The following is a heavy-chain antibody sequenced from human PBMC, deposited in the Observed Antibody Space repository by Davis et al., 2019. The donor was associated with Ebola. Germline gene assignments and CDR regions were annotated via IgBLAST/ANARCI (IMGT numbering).Heavy chain of an antibody. V-gene: IGHV3-49*03. CDR2: IRSKAYAGTT. CDR3: SREATGTGLLGY. Sequence: LKISCTASGFTFGDYALSWFRQAPGKGLEWVGFIRSKAYAGTTEYAASVKGRFTISRDDSKSIAYLQMNSLKTEDTAVYYCSREATGTGLLGYWGQGTLLTVSS. D-gene: IGHD6-13*01. CDR1: GFTFGDYA. J-gene: IGHJ4*02.